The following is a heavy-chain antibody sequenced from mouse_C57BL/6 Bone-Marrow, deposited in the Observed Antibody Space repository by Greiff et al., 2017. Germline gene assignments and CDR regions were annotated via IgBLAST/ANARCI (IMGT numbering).Heavy chain of an antibody. CDR1: GFTFSSYA. V-gene: IGHV5-9-1*02. CDR2: ISSGGDYI. CDR3: TSPGWDYEDAMDY. Sequence: EVMLVESGEGLVKPGGSLKLSCAASGFTFSSYAMSWVRQTPEKRLEWFAYISSGGDYIYYADTVKGRFTISRDNARNTLYLQMSSLKSEYTAMYYCTSPGWDYEDAMDYWGQGTSVTVSS. J-gene: IGHJ4*01. D-gene: IGHD2-4*01.